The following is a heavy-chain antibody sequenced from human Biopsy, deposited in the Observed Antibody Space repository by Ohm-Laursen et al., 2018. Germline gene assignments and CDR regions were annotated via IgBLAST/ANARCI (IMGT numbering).Heavy chain of an antibody. V-gene: IGHV4-59*11. Sequence: SETLSLTCTVSGGSFTGHCWSWIRQPPGKGLEWIGYISYTGYTSYNASLKSRATISVDTSRNHFSLRLSSLTAADTAVYYCARGSNDFGGLYFPRWGQGTLLTVSS. CDR2: ISYTGYT. D-gene: IGHD4-23*01. CDR3: ARGSNDFGGLYFPR. CDR1: GGSFTGHC. J-gene: IGHJ4*02.